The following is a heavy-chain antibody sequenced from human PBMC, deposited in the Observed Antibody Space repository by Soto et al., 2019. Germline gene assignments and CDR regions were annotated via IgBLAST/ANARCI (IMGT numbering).Heavy chain of an antibody. CDR2: ISYDGSNK. Sequence: QVQLVESGGGVVQPGRSLKRSGAASGFTLSSDGIHWVRQAPGKGLEWVAVISYDGSNKYYADSVKGRFTISRDISKNTLSKQMNSRRAEDTAVYYCAKEYGSSSLSPDFDYWGQGILVTVSS. J-gene: IGHJ4*02. V-gene: IGHV3-30*18. CDR3: AKEYGSSSLSPDFDY. CDR1: GFTLSSDG. D-gene: IGHD6-13*01.